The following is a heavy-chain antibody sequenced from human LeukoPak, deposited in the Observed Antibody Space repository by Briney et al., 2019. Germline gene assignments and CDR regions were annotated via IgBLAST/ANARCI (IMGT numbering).Heavy chain of an antibody. CDR1: GYTFSTYY. CDR2: INPSGGST. J-gene: IGHJ4*02. V-gene: IGHV1-46*01. D-gene: IGHD2-15*01. CDR3: ARAGGYCGRISCPYYFDY. Sequence: GASVKVSCKASGYTFSTYYIHWVRQAPGHGLEWMGIINPSGGSTSYTQKFQGRVTMTRNTSISTAYMELSSLRSEDTAVYYCARAGGYCGRISCPYYFDYWGQGSLVAVSS.